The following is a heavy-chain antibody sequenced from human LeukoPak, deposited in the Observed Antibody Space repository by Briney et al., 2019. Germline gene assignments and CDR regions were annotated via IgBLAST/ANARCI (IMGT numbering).Heavy chain of an antibody. J-gene: IGHJ4*02. CDR1: GGSFSGYY. Sequence: SETLSLTCAVYGGSFSGYYWGWIRQPPGKGLEWIGSIYYSGGTYYNPSLKSRVTISVDTSKNQFSLRLSSVTAADTAVYYCARRSPLAKYYFDSWGQGTLVTVSS. V-gene: IGHV4-39*01. D-gene: IGHD1-14*01. CDR2: IYYSGGT. CDR3: ARRSPLAKYYFDS.